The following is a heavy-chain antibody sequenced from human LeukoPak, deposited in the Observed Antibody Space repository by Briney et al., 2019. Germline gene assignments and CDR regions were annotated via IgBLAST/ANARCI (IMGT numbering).Heavy chain of an antibody. CDR1: GFTFSSYG. V-gene: IGHV3-30*18. J-gene: IGHJ4*02. CDR3: AKDFRAWIVVVSLDY. Sequence: GGSLRLSCAASGFTFSSYGMHWVRQAPGKGLEWVAVISYDGSNKYYADSVKGRFTISRDNSKNTLYLQMNSLRAEDTAVYYCAKDFRAWIVVVSLDYWGQGTLVTVSS. D-gene: IGHD3-22*01. CDR2: ISYDGSNK.